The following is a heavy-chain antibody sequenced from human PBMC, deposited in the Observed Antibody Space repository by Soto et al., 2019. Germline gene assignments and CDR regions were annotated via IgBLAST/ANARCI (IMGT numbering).Heavy chain of an antibody. CDR2: IYHSGST. D-gene: IGHD5-12*01. CDR3: ARDHSDSGYDTHFDY. V-gene: IGHV4-4*02. Sequence: QVQLQESGPGLVKPSGTLSLTCAVSGGSISSSNWWSWVRQPPGKGLEWIGEIYHSGSTNYTPSLKSRVTISVDKSKNQFSLKLSSVTAADTAVYYCARDHSDSGYDTHFDYWGQGTLVTVSS. CDR1: GGSISSSNW. J-gene: IGHJ4*02.